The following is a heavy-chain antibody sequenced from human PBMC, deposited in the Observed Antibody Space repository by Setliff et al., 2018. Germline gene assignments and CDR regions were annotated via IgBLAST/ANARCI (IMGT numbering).Heavy chain of an antibody. Sequence: ASVKVSCKTSGFSFTSFGFSWVRQAPGQGLEWMGWINTDTGNPTSAQGFTGRFVFSLDTSVSTAYLQISSLKAEDTALYYCARVGTGSLLDYWGQGTLVTVSS. CDR1: GFSFTSFG. D-gene: IGHD1-1*01. CDR3: ARVGTGSLLDY. V-gene: IGHV7-4-1*02. J-gene: IGHJ4*02. CDR2: INTDTGNP.